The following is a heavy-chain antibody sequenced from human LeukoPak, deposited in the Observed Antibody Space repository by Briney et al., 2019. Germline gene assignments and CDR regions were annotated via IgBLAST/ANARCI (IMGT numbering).Heavy chain of an antibody. Sequence: SETLSLTCGVSGGSVINTNWWTWVRQPPGEGLEWIGEVHLSGRTNYNPSLESRVTMSVDMSENHISLKLTSVTAADTAVYYCAREGGPYRPLDYSGQGNLVTVSS. CDR1: GGSVINTNW. J-gene: IGHJ4*02. CDR3: AREGGPYRPLDY. CDR2: VHLSGRT. V-gene: IGHV4-4*02.